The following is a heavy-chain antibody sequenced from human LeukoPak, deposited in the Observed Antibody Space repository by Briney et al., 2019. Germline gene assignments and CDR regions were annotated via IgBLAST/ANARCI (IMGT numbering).Heavy chain of an antibody. CDR2: LAYDGTNK. CDR3: ARGGPLGDTNRFDF. V-gene: IGHV3-30*04. D-gene: IGHD1-14*01. J-gene: IGHJ4*02. Sequence: GSLRLSCAASGFTFASYAMHWVRQPPGKGLEWVTLLAYDGTNKQYADSVKGRFTISRDNSQNTVDLHMDSLRAEDTAVYYCARGGPLGDTNRFDFWGQGILVTVSS. CDR1: GFTFASYA.